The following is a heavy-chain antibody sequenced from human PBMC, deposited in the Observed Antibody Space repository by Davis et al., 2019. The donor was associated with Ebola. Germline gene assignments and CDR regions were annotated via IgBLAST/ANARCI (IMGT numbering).Heavy chain of an antibody. CDR1: GFTFDDYA. J-gene: IGHJ5*02. Sequence: GGSLRLSCAASGFTFDDYAMHWVRQAPGKGLEWVSSISGSSTDIYYADSVKGRFTISRDNAKNSLYLQMNSLRAEDTAVYYCASWARIAVAGTPYWFDPWGQGTLLTVSS. CDR2: ISGSSTDI. CDR3: ASWARIAVAGTPYWFDP. V-gene: IGHV3-21*01. D-gene: IGHD6-19*01.